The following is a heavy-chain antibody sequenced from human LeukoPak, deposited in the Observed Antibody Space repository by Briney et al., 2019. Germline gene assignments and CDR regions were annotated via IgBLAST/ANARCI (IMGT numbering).Heavy chain of an antibody. D-gene: IGHD2/OR15-2a*01. J-gene: IGHJ4*02. Sequence: PGGSLRLSCAASGFTFSSYAMSWVRQAPGKGLEWVAVIWYDGSNKYYADSVKGRFTISRDNSKNTLYLQMNSLRAEDTAVYYCARGKLSTLPSPFDYWGQGTLVTVSS. CDR2: IWYDGSNK. V-gene: IGHV3-33*08. CDR1: GFTFSSYA. CDR3: ARGKLSTLPSPFDY.